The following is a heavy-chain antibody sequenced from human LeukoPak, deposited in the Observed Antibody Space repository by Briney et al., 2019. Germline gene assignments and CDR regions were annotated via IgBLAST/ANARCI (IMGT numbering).Heavy chain of an antibody. CDR1: GGSISSSSYY. CDR2: IYYSGST. CDR3: ARDRQYSSGWYGGPYYSDY. J-gene: IGHJ4*02. D-gene: IGHD6-19*01. Sequence: PSETLSLTCTVSGGSISSSSYYWGWIRQPPGKGLEWIGSIYYSGSTYYNPSLKSRVTISVDTSKNQFSLKLSSVTAADTAVYYCARDRQYSSGWYGGPYYSDYWGQGTLVTVSS. V-gene: IGHV4-39*07.